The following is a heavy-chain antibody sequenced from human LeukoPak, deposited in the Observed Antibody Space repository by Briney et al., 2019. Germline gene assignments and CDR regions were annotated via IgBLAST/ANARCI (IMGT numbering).Heavy chain of an antibody. J-gene: IGHJ6*03. CDR3: AKATTVTTSYYYYYMDV. D-gene: IGHD4-17*01. CDR1: GFTFGSYA. CDR2: ISGSGGST. V-gene: IGHV3-23*01. Sequence: GGSLRLSCAASGFTFGSYAMSWVRQAPGKGLEWVSAISGSGGSTYYADPVKGRFTISRDNSKNTLYLQMNSLRAEDTAVYYCAKATTVTTSYYYYYMDVWGKGTTVTVSS.